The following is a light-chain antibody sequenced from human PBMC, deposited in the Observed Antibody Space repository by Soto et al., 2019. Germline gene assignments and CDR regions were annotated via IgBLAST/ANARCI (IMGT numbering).Light chain of an antibody. CDR3: QQYNNWPRT. CDR1: QSVSSY. Sequence: IMLTQSPATLSLSPGERATLSFRASQSVSSYLAWYQQKPGQAPRLLIYGASTRATGIPARFSGSGSGTEFTLTISSLQSEDFAVYYCQQYNNWPRTFGQGTKVDI. CDR2: GAS. J-gene: IGKJ1*01. V-gene: IGKV3-15*01.